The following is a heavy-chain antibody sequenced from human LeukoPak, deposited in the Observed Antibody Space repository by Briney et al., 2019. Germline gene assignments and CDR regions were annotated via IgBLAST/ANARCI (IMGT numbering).Heavy chain of an antibody. Sequence: ASVKVSCKVSGHTLTELSMHWVRQAPGKGLEWMGGFDPEDGETIYAQKFQGRVTMTEDTSTDTAYMELSSLRSEDTAVYYCATAFIGSSWPNWFDPWGQGTLVTVSS. CDR2: FDPEDGET. CDR1: GHTLTELS. V-gene: IGHV1-24*01. J-gene: IGHJ5*02. D-gene: IGHD6-13*01. CDR3: ATAFIGSSWPNWFDP.